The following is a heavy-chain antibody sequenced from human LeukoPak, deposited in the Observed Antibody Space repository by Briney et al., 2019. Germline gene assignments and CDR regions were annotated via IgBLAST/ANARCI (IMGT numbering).Heavy chain of an antibody. J-gene: IGHJ5*02. Sequence: KPSETLSLTCTVSGGSISSGDYYWSWIRQPPGKGLEWIGYIYYSGSTYYNPSLKSRVTISVDTSKNQFSLKLSSVTAADTAVYYCARDGATQQLQYNWFDPWGQGTLVTVSS. V-gene: IGHV4-30-4*01. CDR2: IYYSGST. CDR3: ARDGATQQLQYNWFDP. D-gene: IGHD6-13*01. CDR1: GGSISSGDYY.